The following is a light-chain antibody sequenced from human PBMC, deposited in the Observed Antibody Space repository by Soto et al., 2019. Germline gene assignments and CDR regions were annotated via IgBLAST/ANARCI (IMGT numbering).Light chain of an antibody. CDR2: DAS. V-gene: IGKV1-5*01. CDR3: QQYDNYPLT. J-gene: IGKJ4*01. CDR1: QSVRSW. Sequence: DIQMTQYPSTLSASVGDRVTITCRASQSVRSWLAWYQQKTGRAPKFLIYDASSLESGVPSRFSGSGSGTEFNLTISNLQPDDFATYYCQQYDNYPLTFGGGTKVEI.